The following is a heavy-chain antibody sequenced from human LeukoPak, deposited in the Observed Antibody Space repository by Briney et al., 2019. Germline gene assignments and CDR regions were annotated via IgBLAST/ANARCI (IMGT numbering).Heavy chain of an antibody. CDR3: ASNYYDSSGYYHDY. D-gene: IGHD3-22*01. CDR1: GVSISSYY. V-gene: IGHV4-59*01. CDR2: IYYSGST. Sequence: SETLSLTCTVSGVSISSYYWSWIRQPPGKGLEWVGYIYYSGSTNYNPSLKSRVTISVDTSKNQFSLKLSSVTAADTAVYYCASNYYDSSGYYHDYWGQGTLVTVSS. J-gene: IGHJ4*02.